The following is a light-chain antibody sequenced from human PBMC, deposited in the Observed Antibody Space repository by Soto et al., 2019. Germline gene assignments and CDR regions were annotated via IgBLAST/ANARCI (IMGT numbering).Light chain of an antibody. CDR1: QSVRNSY. J-gene: IGKJ3*01. Sequence: EIVLTQSPGTLSLSPGERATLACRASQSVRNSYLAWYQQKPGQAPRLLIYGASTMATGIPDRYSGSGSGTDFTLAISRLEPEDFAVYYCQQYGSSPRFTFGPGTKVDIK. V-gene: IGKV3-20*01. CDR2: GAS. CDR3: QQYGSSPRFT.